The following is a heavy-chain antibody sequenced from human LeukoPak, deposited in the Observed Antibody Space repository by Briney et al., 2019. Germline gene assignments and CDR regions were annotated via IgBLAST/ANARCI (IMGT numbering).Heavy chain of an antibody. CDR1: GGSISSYY. CDR2: IYYSGST. Sequence: KSSETLSLTCTVSGGSISSYYWSWIRQPPGKGLEWIGYIYYSGSTNYNPSLKSRVTISVDTSKNQFSLKLSSVTAADTAVYYCARGYCSSTSCRFFQHWGQGTLVTVSS. CDR3: ARGYCSSTSCRFFQH. V-gene: IGHV4-59*01. J-gene: IGHJ1*01. D-gene: IGHD2-2*01.